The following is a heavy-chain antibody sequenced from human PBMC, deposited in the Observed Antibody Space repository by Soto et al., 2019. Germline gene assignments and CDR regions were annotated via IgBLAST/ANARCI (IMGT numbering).Heavy chain of an antibody. CDR3: AKRGLRLLPI. V-gene: IGHV4-39*01. J-gene: IGHJ3*01. Sequence: QLQLQASGPGLVKPSETLSLTCTVSGGSIGSSDSYWVWIGQPPGRGLEWIGSIYYGGATYYNPSRNSRVPISVDMSNNLFSVHLISGTAAETAVYYCAKRGLRLLPIWSQGTMVNVSS. CDR1: GGSIGSSDSY. D-gene: IGHD2-15*01. CDR2: IYYGGAT.